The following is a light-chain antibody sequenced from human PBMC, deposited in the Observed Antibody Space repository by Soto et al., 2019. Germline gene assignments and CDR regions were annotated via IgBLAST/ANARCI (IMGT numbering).Light chain of an antibody. V-gene: IGLV2-14*01. CDR2: GVT. CDR3: FSYRSGDSQV. J-gene: IGLJ1*01. Sequence: QSALTQPASVSGSPGQSITISCTGTSSDIGAYNYVSWYQQYPGKAPKLMIYGVTNRPSGVSNRFSGSKTGNTASLTISGLQAEDEADYYCFSYRSGDSQVFGPGTKVTVL. CDR1: SSDIGAYNY.